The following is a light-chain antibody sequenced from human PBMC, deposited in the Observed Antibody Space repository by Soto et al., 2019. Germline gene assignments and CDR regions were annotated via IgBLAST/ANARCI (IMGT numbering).Light chain of an antibody. V-gene: IGKV3-20*01. CDR1: QSVTSSY. CDR3: QQYNSSPWT. CDR2: AAN. Sequence: EIVLTQSPCFLSASAGERATLSCRASQSVTSSYLAWYQQKPGQAPKLLIYAANRRDTGSPDRLSGSGSGTDFTLTISSLQPEDFAIYYCQQYNSSPWTFGQGTKVDIK. J-gene: IGKJ1*01.